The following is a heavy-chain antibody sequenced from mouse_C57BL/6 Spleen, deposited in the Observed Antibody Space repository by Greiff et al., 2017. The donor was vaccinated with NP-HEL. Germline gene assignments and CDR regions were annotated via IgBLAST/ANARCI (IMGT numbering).Heavy chain of an antibody. CDR2: IHPNSGST. V-gene: IGHV1-64*01. J-gene: IGHJ4*01. D-gene: IGHD2-4*01. CDR3: AYDYDRNAMDY. Sequence: QVQLQQPGAELVKPGASVRLSCKASGYTFTSYWMHWVKQRPGQGLEWIGMIHPNSGSTNYNEKFKSKATLTVDKSSSTAYMQLSSLTSEDSAVYYCAYDYDRNAMDYWGQGTSVTVSS. CDR1: GYTFTSYW.